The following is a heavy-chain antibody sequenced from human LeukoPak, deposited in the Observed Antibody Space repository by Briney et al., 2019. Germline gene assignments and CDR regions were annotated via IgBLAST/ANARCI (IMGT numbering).Heavy chain of an antibody. V-gene: IGHV3-7*01. Sequence: GGSLRLSCAASGFTFSNYWMRWVRQAPGKGLEWVANIKEDGSEKYYMDSVKGRFTISRDNARNSLYLQMNSLGAEGTAVYYCASGRQLGYWGQGTLVTVSS. CDR3: ASGRQLGY. CDR1: GFTFSNYW. CDR2: IKEDGSEK. D-gene: IGHD6-13*01. J-gene: IGHJ4*02.